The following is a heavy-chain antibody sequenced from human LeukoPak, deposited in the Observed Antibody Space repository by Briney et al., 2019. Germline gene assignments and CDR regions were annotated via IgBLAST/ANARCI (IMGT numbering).Heavy chain of an antibody. J-gene: IGHJ4*02. CDR3: AKDRPRTRYYDSSGSPDH. CDR2: ISGGGGST. V-gene: IGHV3-23*01. Sequence: GGSLRLSCAASGFTFTSYSMNWVRQAPGKGLEWVSTISGGGGSTYYADSVKGRFTISRDNSKNTLYVQMNSLRAEDTAVYYCAKDRPRTRYYDSSGSPDHWGQGTLVTVSS. D-gene: IGHD3-22*01. CDR1: GFTFTSYS.